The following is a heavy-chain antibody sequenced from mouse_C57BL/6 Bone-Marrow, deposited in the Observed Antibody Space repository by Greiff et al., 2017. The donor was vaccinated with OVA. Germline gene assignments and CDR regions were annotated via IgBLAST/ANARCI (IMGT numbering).Heavy chain of an antibody. V-gene: IGHV1-19*01. J-gene: IGHJ4*01. CDR3: ASGSSPYYAMDY. CDR2: INPYNGGT. CDR1: GYTFTDYY. Sequence: EVKLVESGPVLVKPGASVKMSCKASGYTFTDYYMNWVKQSHGKSLEWIGVINPYNGGTSYNQKFKGKATLTVDKSSSTAYMELNSLTSEDSAVYYCASGSSPYYAMDYWGQGTSVTVSS. D-gene: IGHD1-1*01.